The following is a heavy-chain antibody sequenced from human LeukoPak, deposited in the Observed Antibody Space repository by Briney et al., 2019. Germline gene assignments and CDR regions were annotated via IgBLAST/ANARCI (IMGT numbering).Heavy chain of an antibody. CDR1: GYTFTSYA. D-gene: IGHD3-10*01. CDR2: INTNTGNP. J-gene: IGHJ4*02. V-gene: IGHV7-4-1*02. Sequence: GASVKVSCKASGYTFTSYAMNWVRQAPGQGLEWMGWINTNTGNPTYAQGFTGRFVFSLDTSVSTAYLQISSLKAEDTAVYYCARDYYGSGSYLPFDYWGQGTLVTVSS. CDR3: ARDYYGSGSYLPFDY.